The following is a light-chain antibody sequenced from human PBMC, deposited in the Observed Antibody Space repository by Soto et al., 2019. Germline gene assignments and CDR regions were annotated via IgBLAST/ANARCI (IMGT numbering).Light chain of an antibody. Sequence: EIVLTQSPGTLSLSPGERATLSCRASHSASSSLAWYQQKPGQAPRLLIYGASSRATGLPDRFSGSGSGTEFTLTIGSLQSEDSAVYYCQQYQNLWTFGQGTKVDIK. CDR1: HSASSS. V-gene: IGKV3D-15*01. CDR2: GAS. J-gene: IGKJ1*01. CDR3: QQYQNLWT.